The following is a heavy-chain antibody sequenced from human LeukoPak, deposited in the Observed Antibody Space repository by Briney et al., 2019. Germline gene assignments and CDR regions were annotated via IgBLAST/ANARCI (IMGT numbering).Heavy chain of an antibody. CDR3: ARPREDKWGSNDY. CDR1: GFTFSRYS. Sequence: GGSLRLSCAASGFTFSRYSMNWVRQAPGKGLEWVSTISSDSSRYIYYADSVKGRFTISRDNAKNSLYLQMNSLRAEDTAVYYCARPREDKWGSNDYWGQGTLVTVSS. J-gene: IGHJ4*02. V-gene: IGHV3-21*01. CDR2: ISSDSSRYI. D-gene: IGHD7-27*01.